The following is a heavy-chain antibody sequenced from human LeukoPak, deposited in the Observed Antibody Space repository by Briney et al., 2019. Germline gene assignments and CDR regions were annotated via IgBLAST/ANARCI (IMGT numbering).Heavy chain of an antibody. CDR2: FRYDGSNK. Sequence: GGSLRLSCAASGFTFSSFGLHWVRKAPGKGLEWVEFFRYDGSNKYYADSVKGRFTISRDNSKNTLYLQMNSLRAEDTAVYYCAKTLYKVGSSLSGYMDVWGKGTTVTVSS. V-gene: IGHV3-30*02. J-gene: IGHJ6*03. CDR3: AKTLYKVGSSLSGYMDV. CDR1: GFTFSSFG. D-gene: IGHD6-13*01.